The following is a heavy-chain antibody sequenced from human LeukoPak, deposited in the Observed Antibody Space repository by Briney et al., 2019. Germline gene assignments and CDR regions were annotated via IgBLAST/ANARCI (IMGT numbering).Heavy chain of an antibody. D-gene: IGHD6-6*01. CDR1: GGSISSGSYY. CDR3: ARDHHSRSSLWFDASDI. Sequence: SETLSLTCTVSGGSISSGSYYWSWIRQPAGKGLEWIGRIYTSGSTNYNPSLKSRVTISVDTSKNQFSLKLSSVTAADTAVYYCARDHHSRSSLWFDASDIWGQGTMVTVSS. CDR2: IYTSGST. V-gene: IGHV4-61*02. J-gene: IGHJ3*02.